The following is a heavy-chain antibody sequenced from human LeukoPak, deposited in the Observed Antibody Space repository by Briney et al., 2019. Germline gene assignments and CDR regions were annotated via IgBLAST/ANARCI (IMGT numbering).Heavy chain of an antibody. CDR2: IYFSGST. V-gene: IGHV4-4*07. CDR1: GVSISSYY. Sequence: SETLSLTCTVSGVSISSYYWAWIRQPAGKGLEWIGRIYFSGSTNYNPSLKSRVTMSVDTSKNQFSLKLSSVTAADTAVYYCASSYSGSYLSYFDYWGQGTLVTVSS. CDR3: ASSYSGSYLSYFDY. D-gene: IGHD1-26*01. J-gene: IGHJ4*02.